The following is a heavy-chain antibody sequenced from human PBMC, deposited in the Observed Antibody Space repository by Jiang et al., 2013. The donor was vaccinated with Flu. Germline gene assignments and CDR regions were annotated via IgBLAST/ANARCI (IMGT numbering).Heavy chain of an antibody. J-gene: IGHJ4*02. CDR2: IFPHDSHI. CDR3: ARHSTDTVPFNF. V-gene: IGHV5-51*01. D-gene: IGHD4-17*01. CDR1: GYVFTAYW. Sequence: GAEVKKPGESLRISCKGSGYVFTAYWIGWVRQRPGKGLEYVGIIFPHDSHIRYSPAFQGQVTISADRSINTAYLEWSNLRASDSATYFCARHSTDTVPFNFWGQGTLLTVSS.